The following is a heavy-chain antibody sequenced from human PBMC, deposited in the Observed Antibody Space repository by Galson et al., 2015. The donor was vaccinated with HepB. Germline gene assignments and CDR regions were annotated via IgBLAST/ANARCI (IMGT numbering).Heavy chain of an antibody. D-gene: IGHD3-22*01. CDR2: INPRDGST. V-gene: IGHV1-46*03. CDR3: ATLSPHDSSGYLEDGFDI. J-gene: IGHJ3*02. Sequence: SVKVSCKASGYTFTSYYTHWVRQAPGQGLEWMGIINPRDGSTRYAQKFQGRVTMTRDTSTNTVYMELSSLRSEDTAAYYCATLSPHDSSGYLEDGFDIWGQGQWSASLQ. CDR1: GYTFTSYY.